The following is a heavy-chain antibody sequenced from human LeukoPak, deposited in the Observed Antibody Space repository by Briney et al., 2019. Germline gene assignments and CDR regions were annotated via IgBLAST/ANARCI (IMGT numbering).Heavy chain of an antibody. CDR1: GFTFSSYS. D-gene: IGHD3-10*01. J-gene: IGHJ4*02. Sequence: GGSLRLSCAASGFTFSSYSMNWVRQAPGKGLEWVAVISYDGSNKYYADSVKGRFTISRDNSKNTLYLQMNSLRAEDTAVYYCARGRMVRGVIDYWGQGTLVTVSS. CDR3: ARGRMVRGVIDY. CDR2: ISYDGSNK. V-gene: IGHV3-30*03.